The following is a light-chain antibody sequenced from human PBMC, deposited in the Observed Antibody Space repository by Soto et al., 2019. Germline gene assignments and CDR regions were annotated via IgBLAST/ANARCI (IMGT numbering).Light chain of an antibody. CDR1: QGISHD. J-gene: IGKJ5*01. V-gene: IGKV1-27*01. CDR2: AAS. Sequence: DIQMTHSPSSLSASVGERVTVTCVASQGISHDLAWYQQKPGKVPKLLIYAASTLQSGVPSRFSGGGSGTDFTLTISGLHPEDFATYYCQKYNTAPLTFGQGTRLEIK. CDR3: QKYNTAPLT.